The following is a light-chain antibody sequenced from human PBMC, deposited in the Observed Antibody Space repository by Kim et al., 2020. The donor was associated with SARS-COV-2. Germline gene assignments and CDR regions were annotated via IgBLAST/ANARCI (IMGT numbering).Light chain of an antibody. V-gene: IGLV1-40*01. CDR3: QSYDSTLSGYV. Sequence: VALPCSGSTSNTGAYYDLNWYQHLPGQTPKVVIYGNNNRPSGVPDRFSGSKSGSSASLAITGLQAEDEADYYCQSYDSTLSGYVFGTGTKVTVL. CDR2: GNN. J-gene: IGLJ1*01. CDR1: TSNTGAYYD.